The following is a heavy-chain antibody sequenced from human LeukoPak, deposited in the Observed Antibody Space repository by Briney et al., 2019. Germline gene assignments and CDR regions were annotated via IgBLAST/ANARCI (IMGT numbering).Heavy chain of an antibody. D-gene: IGHD1-26*01. J-gene: IGHJ4*02. Sequence: GGSLRLSCAASGFPFSSYGLAWVRQAPGKGLEWVSLIKTGPYYADSVKGRFTISRDNSKNTLNLQMNSLRAEDTAVYYCAKDIVGAPQYYLDSWGQGTLVTLST. CDR1: GFPFSSYG. CDR2: IKTGP. CDR3: AKDIVGAPQYYLDS. V-gene: IGHV3-NL1*01.